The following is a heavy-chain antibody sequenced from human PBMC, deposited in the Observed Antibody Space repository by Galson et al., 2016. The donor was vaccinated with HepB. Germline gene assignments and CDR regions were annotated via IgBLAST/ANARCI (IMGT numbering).Heavy chain of an antibody. CDR3: ARDRGSGSPHRGYYYGMDV. Sequence: SLRLSCAASGFTFSDYYMSWIRQAPGKGLEWVSYISIVGNSIYYADSVKGRFTISRDNAKNSLYLQMTSLRAEDSGIYYCARDRGSGSPHRGYYYGMDVWGQGTTVTVSS. J-gene: IGHJ6*02. CDR1: GFTFSDYY. CDR2: ISIVGNSI. V-gene: IGHV3-11*04. D-gene: IGHD3-10*01.